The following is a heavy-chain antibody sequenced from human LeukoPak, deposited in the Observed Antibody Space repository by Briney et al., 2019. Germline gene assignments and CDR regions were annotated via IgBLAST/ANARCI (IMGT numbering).Heavy chain of an antibody. CDR3: AREGSGSSNGFDY. CDR2: IYHSGST. V-gene: IGHV4-30-2*01. D-gene: IGHD1-26*01. CDR1: GGSISSGGYS. J-gene: IGHJ4*02. Sequence: PSETLSLTCAVSGGSISSGGYSWSWIRQPPGKGLEWIGYIYHSGSTNYNPSLKSRVTISVDTSKNQFSLKLSSVTAADTAVYYCAREGSGSSNGFDYWGQGTLVTVSS.